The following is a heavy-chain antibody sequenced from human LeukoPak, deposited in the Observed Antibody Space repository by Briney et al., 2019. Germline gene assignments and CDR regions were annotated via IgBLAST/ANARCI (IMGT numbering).Heavy chain of an antibody. D-gene: IGHD2-2*01. V-gene: IGHV4-59*12. CDR2: IYYSGST. CDR1: GGSISSYY. Sequence: SETLSLTCTVSGGSISSYYWSWVRRPPGKGLEWIGYIYYSGSTNYNPSLKSRVTISLDTSKNQFSLNLSSVTAADTAVYYCARGGYCSSTSCYWVYWGQGTLVTVSS. J-gene: IGHJ4*02. CDR3: ARGGYCSSTSCYWVY.